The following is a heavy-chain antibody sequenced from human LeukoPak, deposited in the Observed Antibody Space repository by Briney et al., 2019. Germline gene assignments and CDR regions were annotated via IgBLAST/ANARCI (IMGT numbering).Heavy chain of an antibody. CDR2: IKEDGSDK. CDR1: GFTFSNYW. Sequence: GESLRLSCAASGFTFSNYWMTWVRQAPGKGLEWVANIKEDGSDKYYVDSVKDRFTISRDNAKNSLYLQMNSLRVEDTAVYFCARDQWRLFDYWGQGTLVASSS. D-gene: IGHD2-21*02. CDR3: ARDQWRLFDY. V-gene: IGHV3-7*04. J-gene: IGHJ4*02.